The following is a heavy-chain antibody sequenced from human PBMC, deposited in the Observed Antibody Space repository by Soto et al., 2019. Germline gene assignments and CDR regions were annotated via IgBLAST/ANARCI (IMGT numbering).Heavy chain of an antibody. J-gene: IGHJ4*02. CDR2: IRSKAYGGTT. Sequence: GGSLRLSCTASGFSFGEYPMAWVRRAPGKGLEWVGFIRSKAYGGTTEYAASVKGRFTISRDDSKSIASLQMNSLKTEDTAVYYCTRGGYTYGFNYWGQGTLVTVSS. CDR1: GFSFGEYP. D-gene: IGHD5-18*01. V-gene: IGHV3-49*04. CDR3: TRGGYTYGFNY.